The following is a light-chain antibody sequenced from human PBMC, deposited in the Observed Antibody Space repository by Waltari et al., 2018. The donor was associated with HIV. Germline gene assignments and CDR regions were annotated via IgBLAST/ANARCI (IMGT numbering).Light chain of an antibody. Sequence: QPVLTQPPSVSGAPGLGVTVSCTGSGSNIGAGYDVHWYQQLPGTAPKLLIYGNINRPSEVPDRFSASKPGTSASLAITGLQPEDEADYYCQSYDSSLSAWVFGGGTKLTVL. CDR1: GSNIGAGYD. V-gene: IGLV1-40*01. J-gene: IGLJ3*02. CDR3: QSYDSSLSAWV. CDR2: GNI.